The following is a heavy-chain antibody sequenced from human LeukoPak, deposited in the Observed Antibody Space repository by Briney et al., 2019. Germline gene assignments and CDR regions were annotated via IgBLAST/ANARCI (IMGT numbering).Heavy chain of an antibody. Sequence: GGSLRLSCAASGFTFGSYGMHWVRQAPGKGLEWVAVISYDGSNKYYADSVKGRFTISRDNSKNTLYLQMNSLRAEDTAVYYCAKEPFAYDSSGYTDYWGQGTLVTVSS. V-gene: IGHV3-30*18. J-gene: IGHJ4*02. CDR2: ISYDGSNK. CDR1: GFTFGSYG. D-gene: IGHD3-22*01. CDR3: AKEPFAYDSSGYTDY.